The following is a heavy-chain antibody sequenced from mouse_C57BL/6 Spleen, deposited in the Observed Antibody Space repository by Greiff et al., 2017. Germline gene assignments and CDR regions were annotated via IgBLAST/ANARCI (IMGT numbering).Heavy chain of an antibody. CDR1: GYTFTSYG. J-gene: IGHJ1*03. Sequence: QVQLQQSGAELARPGASVKLSCKASGYTFTSYGISWVKQRTGQGLAWIGEIYPRSGNTYYNEKFKGKATLTADKSSSTAYMELRSLTSEDAAVYFCAYYYGSSQYFDVWGTGTTVTVSS. V-gene: IGHV1-81*01. CDR3: AYYYGSSQYFDV. CDR2: IYPRSGNT. D-gene: IGHD1-1*01.